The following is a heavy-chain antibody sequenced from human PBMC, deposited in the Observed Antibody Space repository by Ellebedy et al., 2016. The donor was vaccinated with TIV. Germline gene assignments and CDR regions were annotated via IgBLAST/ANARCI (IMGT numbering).Heavy chain of an antibody. CDR3: ARGKSGTYIHHAFDY. V-gene: IGHV3-23*01. CDR2: IVGSGGGI. D-gene: IGHD1-14*01. Sequence: GESLKISCAASGFTFSRYAMTWVRQAPGKGLEWVSGIVGSGGGIFYADSVEGRFTISRDTSKKTLYLQMNSLRAEDTAIYYCARGKSGTYIHHAFDYWGQGTLVTVSS. J-gene: IGHJ4*02. CDR1: GFTFSRYA.